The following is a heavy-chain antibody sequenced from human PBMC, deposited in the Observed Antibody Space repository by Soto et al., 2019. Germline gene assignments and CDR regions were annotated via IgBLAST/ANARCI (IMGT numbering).Heavy chain of an antibody. CDR1: GFTFSSYA. D-gene: IGHD5-12*01. CDR2: ISGSGGST. J-gene: IGHJ5*02. V-gene: IGHV3-23*01. CDR3: ANSGYAEHGRFNWLDR. Sequence: GGSLRLSCAASGFTFSSYAMSWVRQAPGKGLEWVSAISGSGGSTYYADSVKGRFTISRDNSKNTLYLQMNSLRAEDTAVYYCANSGYAEHGRFNWLDRWGQGTLVTVSS.